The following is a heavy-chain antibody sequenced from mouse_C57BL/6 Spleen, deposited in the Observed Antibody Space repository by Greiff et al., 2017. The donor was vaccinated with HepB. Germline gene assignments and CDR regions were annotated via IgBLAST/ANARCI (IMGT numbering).Heavy chain of an antibody. CDR1: GYTFTCYL. CDR3: ASQGIYDGYY. V-gene: IGHV1-72*01. J-gene: IGHJ2*01. CDR2: IDPTSGST. Sequence: QVQLPQPGAVLVKPGASVKLSFQASGYTFTCYLIHWVKQRPGRCLEWIGMIDPTSGSTKYNEKFKSKATLTVDKPSSTAYMQLSSLTSEDSAVYYCASQGIYDGYYWGQGTTLTVSS. D-gene: IGHD2-3*01.